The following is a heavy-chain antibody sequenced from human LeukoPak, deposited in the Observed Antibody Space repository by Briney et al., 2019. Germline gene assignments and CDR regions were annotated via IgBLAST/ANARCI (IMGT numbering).Heavy chain of an antibody. V-gene: IGHV3-73*01. D-gene: IGHD6-25*01. J-gene: IGHJ2*01. CDR1: GFTFSGSA. Sequence: GGSLRLSCAASGFTFSGSAMHWVRQASGKGLEWVARVRSKDNGYATSYSASVRGRFTITRDDSKNMAYLQMDSLKTEDTAVYFCSRTSDAAWYFDLWGRGTLVTVSS. CDR2: VRSKDNGYAT. CDR3: SRTSDAAWYFDL.